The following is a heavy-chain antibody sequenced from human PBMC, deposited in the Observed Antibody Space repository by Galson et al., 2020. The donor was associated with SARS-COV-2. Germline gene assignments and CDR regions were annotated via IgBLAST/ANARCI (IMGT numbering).Heavy chain of an antibody. Sequence: GESLKISCAASGFTLSSSGMLWVRQAPGKGLEWVAVLWSDGTNKYYADSVKGRFTISRDTSKNTLYLQMNSLTAEDTALYYCAKGGEVAGIRGIDYWGQGTLVTVSS. J-gene: IGHJ4*02. D-gene: IGHD6-19*01. CDR3: AKGGEVAGIRGIDY. V-gene: IGHV3-33*06. CDR2: LWSDGTNK. CDR1: GFTLSSSG.